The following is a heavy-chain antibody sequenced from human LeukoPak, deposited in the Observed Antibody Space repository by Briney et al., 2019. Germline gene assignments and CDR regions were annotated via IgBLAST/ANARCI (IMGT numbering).Heavy chain of an antibody. V-gene: IGHV1-24*01. J-gene: IGHJ5*02. CDR3: ATEDCTNGVCNRGWFDP. D-gene: IGHD2-8*01. CDR2: FDPEDGET. CDR1: GYTLTELS. Sequence: ASVKVSCKVSGYTLTELSMHWVRQAPGKGLEWMGGFDPEDGETIYAQEFQGRVTMTEDTSTDTAYMELSSLRSEDTAVYYCATEDCTNGVCNRGWFDPWGQGTLVTVSS.